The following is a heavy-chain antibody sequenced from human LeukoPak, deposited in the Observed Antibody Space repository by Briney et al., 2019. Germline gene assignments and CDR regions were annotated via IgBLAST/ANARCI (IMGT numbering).Heavy chain of an antibody. Sequence: GGSLRLSCAAPGFTFSSYGMPWVRQAPGKGLEWVAAIWYDGSNKYYADSVKGRFTISRDNSKNTLYLQMNSLRAEDTAVYYCAREDDSFYWGQGTLVTVSS. CDR2: IWYDGSNK. D-gene: IGHD3-3*01. CDR1: GFTFSSYG. J-gene: IGHJ4*02. CDR3: AREDDSFY. V-gene: IGHV3-33*01.